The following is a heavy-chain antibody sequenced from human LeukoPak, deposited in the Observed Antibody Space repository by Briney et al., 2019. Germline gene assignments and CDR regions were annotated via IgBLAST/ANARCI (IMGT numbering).Heavy chain of an antibody. D-gene: IGHD2-15*01. CDR2: ISGSGGST. J-gene: IGHJ3*02. CDR3: AKDPLRSGGSLDAFDI. Sequence: PGGSLRLSCAASGFTFSSYAMSWVRQAPGKGLEWVSAISGSGGSTYYADSVKGRFTISRDNSKNTLYLQMNGLRAEDTAVYYCAKDPLRSGGSLDAFDIWGQGTMVTVSS. V-gene: IGHV3-23*01. CDR1: GFTFSSYA.